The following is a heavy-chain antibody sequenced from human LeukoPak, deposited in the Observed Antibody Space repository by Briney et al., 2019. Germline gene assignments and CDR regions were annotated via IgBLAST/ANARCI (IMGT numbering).Heavy chain of an antibody. J-gene: IGHJ4*02. Sequence: ASVKVSCKVSGHTLSEVSMHWVRQAPGQGLEWVGGFDPRGGETVPAQKFQGRVTLTEDTSADTSSIELRSLRSEDTAVYYCATSDRQFCSLSSCYMPFDFWGLGTLVTVSS. CDR2: FDPRGGET. V-gene: IGHV1-24*01. CDR3: ATSDRQFCSLSSCYMPFDF. D-gene: IGHD2-2*02. CDR1: GHTLSEVS.